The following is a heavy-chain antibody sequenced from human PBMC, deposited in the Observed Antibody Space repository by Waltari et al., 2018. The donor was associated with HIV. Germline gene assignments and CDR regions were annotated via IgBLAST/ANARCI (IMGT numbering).Heavy chain of an antibody. V-gene: IGHV5-51*03. CDR2: VYPADSDI. D-gene: IGHD1-26*01. CDR3: ARRLVGAEGFEV. CDR1: GYSFTSYW. J-gene: IGHJ3*01. Sequence: EVQLVQSGAEMKKPGDSLKISCKASGYSFTSYWIGWVRQMPGRGLEWMGVVYPADSDITDRPSVGGQVTIAVDTSIRVADLQWRSLKASDTAIYFCARRLVGAEGFEVWGQGTLVTVSS.